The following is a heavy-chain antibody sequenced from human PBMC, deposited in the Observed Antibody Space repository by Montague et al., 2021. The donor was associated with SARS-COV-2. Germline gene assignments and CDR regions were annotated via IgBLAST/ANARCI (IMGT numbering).Heavy chain of an antibody. V-gene: IGHV3-66*01. Sequence: SLRLSCAASGFTVSSNNMSWVRQAPGKGLEWVSVIYSGGSTQYADSMKGRFTISRDKSNYTLYLQMNSLRAEDTAVYYCAARADYYYGMDVWGQGTSVTVSS. CDR2: IYSGGST. CDR3: AARADYYYGMDV. CDR1: GFTVSSNN. J-gene: IGHJ6*02.